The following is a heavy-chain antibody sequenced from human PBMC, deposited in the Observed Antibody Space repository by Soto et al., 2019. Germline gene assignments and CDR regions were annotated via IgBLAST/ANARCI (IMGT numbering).Heavy chain of an antibody. CDR2: IYYSGST. J-gene: IGHJ3*02. Sequence: NPSETLSLTCTVSGGSISSGGYYWSWIRQHPGKGLEWIGYIYYSGSTYYNPSLKSRVTISVDTSKNQFSLKLSSVTAADTAVYYCAREVGYCSGGSCLNDAFDIWGQGTMVTVSS. D-gene: IGHD2-15*01. V-gene: IGHV4-31*03. CDR3: AREVGYCSGGSCLNDAFDI. CDR1: GGSISSGGYY.